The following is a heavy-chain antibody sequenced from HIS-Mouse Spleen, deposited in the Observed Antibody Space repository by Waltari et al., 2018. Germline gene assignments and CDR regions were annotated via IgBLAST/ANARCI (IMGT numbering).Heavy chain of an antibody. D-gene: IGHD6-13*01. Sequence: QLQLQESGPGLVKPSETLSLTCTVSGGSISSSSYYWGWIRQPPGKGREWSGRIYYRACNDYNPALNSRVPISVDASENQVSLKLGSVTAADTAVYYCAREIPYSSSWYDWYFDLWGRGTLVTVSS. CDR1: GGSISSSSYY. CDR3: AREIPYSSSWYDWYFDL. CDR2: IYYRACN. V-gene: IGHV4-39*07. J-gene: IGHJ2*01.